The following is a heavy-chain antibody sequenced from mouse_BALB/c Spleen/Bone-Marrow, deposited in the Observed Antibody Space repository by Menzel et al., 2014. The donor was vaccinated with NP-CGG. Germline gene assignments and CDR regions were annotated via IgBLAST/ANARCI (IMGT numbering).Heavy chain of an antibody. CDR3: ARWVPYWEFAY. CDR2: ILPGSGGT. Sequence: QVQLKESGAELMKPGASVKISCKATGYTFSSYWIEWVKQRPGHGLEWIGEILPGSGGTNYNEKFKGKATFTADTSSNTAYMQLSSLTSEDSAVYYCARWVPYWEFAYWGQGTLVTVSA. D-gene: IGHD4-1*01. V-gene: IGHV1-9*01. J-gene: IGHJ3*01. CDR1: GYTFSSYW.